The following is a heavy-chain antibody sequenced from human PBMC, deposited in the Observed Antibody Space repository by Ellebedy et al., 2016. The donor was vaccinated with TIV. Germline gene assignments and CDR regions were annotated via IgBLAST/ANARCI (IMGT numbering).Heavy chain of an antibody. Sequence: AASVKVSCKASGGTFNSYAFNWVRQAPGQGLEWMGGIIPFLGTTNYTHKFQGRVTITADESTSTAYMELSSLRSEDTAVYYCASRLGLPLKDSYYYYGMDVWGQGTTVTVSS. CDR1: GGTFNSYA. J-gene: IGHJ6*02. D-gene: IGHD5-12*01. CDR3: ASRLGLPLKDSYYYYGMDV. CDR2: IIPFLGTT. V-gene: IGHV1-69*13.